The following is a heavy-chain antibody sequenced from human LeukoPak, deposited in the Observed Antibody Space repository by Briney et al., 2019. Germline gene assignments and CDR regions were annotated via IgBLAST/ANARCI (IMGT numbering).Heavy chain of an antibody. CDR1: GFTFTSSA. V-gene: IGHV1-58*02. D-gene: IGHD2-15*01. Sequence: GASVKVSCKASGFTFTSSAMQWVRQARGQRLEWIGWIVVGSGNTNYAQKFQERVTITRDMSTSTAYMELSRLRSDDTAVYYCATIIGYSLRRPFDYWGQGTLVTVSS. J-gene: IGHJ4*02. CDR2: IVVGSGNT. CDR3: ATIIGYSLRRPFDY.